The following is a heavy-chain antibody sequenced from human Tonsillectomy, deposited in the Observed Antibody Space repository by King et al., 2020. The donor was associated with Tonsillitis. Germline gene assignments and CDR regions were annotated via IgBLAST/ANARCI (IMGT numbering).Heavy chain of an antibody. V-gene: IGHV4-39*01. J-gene: IGHJ6*03. CDR3: ARQHCTYGVCSPRGYYYYYMDV. Sequence: QLQESGPGLVKPSETLSLTCTVSGDSISSSSYYWGWIRQPPGKGLEWIGSIFYSESTYYNPSLKSRVTISVGTSKNQFSLRLSSVTAADTAVYYCARQHCTYGVCSPRGYYYYYMDVWGKGTTVTVSS. CDR2: IFYSEST. D-gene: IGHD2-8*01. CDR1: GDSISSSSYY.